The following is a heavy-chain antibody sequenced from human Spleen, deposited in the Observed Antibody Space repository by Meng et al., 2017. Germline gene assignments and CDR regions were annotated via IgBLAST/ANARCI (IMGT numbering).Heavy chain of an antibody. CDR2: TYFRSKWHN. CDR3: ARHPQFGTTMIEY. D-gene: IGHD1-7*01. V-gene: IGHV6-1*01. CDR1: GDSVSSNSAA. Sequence: QVQLQQSGPRLVKPSQTLSLTCAISGDSVSSNSAAWNWIRQSPSRGLEWLGRTYFRSKWHNEYAVSVKSRITINPDTSKNQFSLHLNSVTAADTAVYFCARHPQFGTTMIEYWGQGTLVTVSS. J-gene: IGHJ4*02.